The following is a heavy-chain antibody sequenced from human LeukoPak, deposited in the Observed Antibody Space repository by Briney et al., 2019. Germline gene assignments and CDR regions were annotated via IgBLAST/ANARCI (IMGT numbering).Heavy chain of an antibody. D-gene: IGHD5-18*01. Sequence: AGGSLRLSCAASGFTFSDYYMSWIRQAPGKGLEWVPYISSSGSTIYYADSVKGRFTISRDNAKNSLYLQMNSLRAEDTAVYYCARERTALVDFDCCGQGTLVTVSS. CDR1: GFTFSDYY. CDR2: ISSSGSTI. J-gene: IGHJ4*02. V-gene: IGHV3-11*01. CDR3: ARERTALVDFDC.